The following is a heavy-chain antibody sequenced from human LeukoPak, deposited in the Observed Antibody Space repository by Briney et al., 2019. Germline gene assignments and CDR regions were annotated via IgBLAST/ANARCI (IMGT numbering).Heavy chain of an antibody. CDR1: GFTFSSYA. D-gene: IGHD6-6*01. CDR3: AKAVYSSSSGYYYGMDV. V-gene: IGHV3-23*01. CDR2: ISGSGGSI. J-gene: IGHJ6*02. Sequence: GGSLRLSCAASGFTFSSYAMSWVRQAPGKGLEWVSAISGSGGSIYYADSVKGRFTISRDNSKSTLYLQMNSLRAEDTAVYYCAKAVYSSSSGYYYGMDVWGQGTTVTVSS.